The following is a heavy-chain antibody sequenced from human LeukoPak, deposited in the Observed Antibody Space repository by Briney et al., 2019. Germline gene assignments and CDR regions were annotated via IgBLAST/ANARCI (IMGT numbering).Heavy chain of an antibody. Sequence: SETLSLTCTVSGGSISSYYWSWIRQPPGGGLEWIGYIYYSGSTNYNPSLKRRVTISLDTSKSHFSLKLRSVTAADTAVYYCARSGLDSRYYFGMDVWGQGTTVTVSS. D-gene: IGHD5-12*01. CDR3: ARSGLDSRYYFGMDV. J-gene: IGHJ6*02. CDR1: GGSISSYY. V-gene: IGHV4-59*01. CDR2: IYYSGST.